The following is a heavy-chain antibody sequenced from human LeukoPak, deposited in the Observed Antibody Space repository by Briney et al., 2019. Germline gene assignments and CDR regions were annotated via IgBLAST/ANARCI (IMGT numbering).Heavy chain of an antibody. D-gene: IGHD3-10*01. CDR2: ISGSGGST. V-gene: IGHV3-23*01. J-gene: IGHJ5*02. Sequence: GGSLRLSCAASGFTFSSYAMSWVRQAPGKGREWVSAISGSGGSTYYADSVKGRFTISRDNSKNTLYLQMNSLRAEDTAVYYCAKTPYYYGSGNNWFDPWGQGTLVTVSS. CDR1: GFTFSSYA. CDR3: AKTPYYYGSGNNWFDP.